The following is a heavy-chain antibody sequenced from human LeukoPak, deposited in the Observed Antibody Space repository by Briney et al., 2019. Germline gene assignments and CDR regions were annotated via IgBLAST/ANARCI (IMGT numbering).Heavy chain of an antibody. CDR2: IYYSGST. V-gene: IGHV4-59*01. D-gene: IGHD2-15*01. J-gene: IGHJ3*02. CDR3: AREDSGGTHGAFDI. CDR1: GGSISSYY. Sequence: SETLSLTCTVSGGSISSYYWSWIRQPPGKGLEWVGYIYYSGSTNYNPSLKSRVTISVDTSKNQFSLKLSSVTAADTAVYYCAREDSGGTHGAFDIWGQGTMVTVSS.